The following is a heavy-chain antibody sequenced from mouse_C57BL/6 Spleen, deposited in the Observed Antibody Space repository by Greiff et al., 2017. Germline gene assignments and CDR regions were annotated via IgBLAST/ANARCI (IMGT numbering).Heavy chain of an antibody. Sequence: VQLQQSGAELVRPGTSVKMSCKASGYTFTNYWIGWAKQRPGHGLEWIGDIYPGGGYTNYNEKFKGKATLTEDKSSSTAYMQFSSLTSEDSAIYYCAREDYDHAMDYWGQGTSVTVSS. CDR1: GYTFTNYW. CDR2: IYPGGGYT. D-gene: IGHD2-4*01. J-gene: IGHJ4*01. CDR3: AREDYDHAMDY. V-gene: IGHV1-63*01.